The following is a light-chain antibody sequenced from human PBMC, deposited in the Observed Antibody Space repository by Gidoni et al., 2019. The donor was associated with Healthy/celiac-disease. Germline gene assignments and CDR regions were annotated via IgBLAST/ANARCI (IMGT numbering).Light chain of an antibody. J-gene: IGKJ3*01. CDR1: QSVSSY. CDR2: DAS. CDR3: QQRSNWPPQFT. V-gene: IGKV3-11*01. Sequence: EIVVTQYPATLSLSPGERATLSCRASQSVSSYLAWYQQKPGQAPRLLIYDASNRATGIPARFSGSGSGTDFTLTISILEPEDFAVYYCQQRSNWPPQFTLGPGTKVDIK.